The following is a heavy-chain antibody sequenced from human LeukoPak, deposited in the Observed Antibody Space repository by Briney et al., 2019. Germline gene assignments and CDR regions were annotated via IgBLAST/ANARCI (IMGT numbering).Heavy chain of an antibody. D-gene: IGHD1-20*01. CDR2: FDPEDGET. CDR3: ATRPGITGSFDP. J-gene: IGHJ5*02. CDR1: GYTLTELS. Sequence: GASVKVSCKVSGYTLTELSMRWVRQAPGKGLEWMGGFDPEDGETIYAQKFQGRVTMTEDTSTDTAYMELSSLRSEDTAVYYCATRPGITGSFDPWGQGTLVTVSS. V-gene: IGHV1-24*01.